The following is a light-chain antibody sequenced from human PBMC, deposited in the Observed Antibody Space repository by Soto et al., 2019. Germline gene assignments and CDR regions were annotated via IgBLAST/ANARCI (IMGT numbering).Light chain of an antibody. Sequence: QSALTQPRSVSGSPGKSVTISCTGTSSDVGGYNYVTWYQHHAGKAPKLRIYDVSKRPSGVPDRFSGSRSGNTASLTISGLQAEDEAEYFCGSYAGSNTLVCGGGTKVTVL. CDR2: DVS. CDR1: SSDVGGYNY. V-gene: IGLV2-11*01. CDR3: GSYAGSNTLV. J-gene: IGLJ3*02.